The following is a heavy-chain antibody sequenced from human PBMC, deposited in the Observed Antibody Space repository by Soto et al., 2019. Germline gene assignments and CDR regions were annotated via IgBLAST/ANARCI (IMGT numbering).Heavy chain of an antibody. CDR3: ARDAGGQSGNFIFDS. Sequence: QVRLVESGGGVVQPGRSLRLSCAASGFSFSDYVMHWVRQSPGEGLEWVAVMWYHGRDKFYAESVKGRFTITRDNSKNTLYLQMHSLRAEDTAVYYCARDAGGQSGNFIFDSWGQGALVTVSS. CDR2: MWYHGRDK. V-gene: IGHV3-33*01. J-gene: IGHJ4*02. D-gene: IGHD1-26*01. CDR1: GFSFSDYV.